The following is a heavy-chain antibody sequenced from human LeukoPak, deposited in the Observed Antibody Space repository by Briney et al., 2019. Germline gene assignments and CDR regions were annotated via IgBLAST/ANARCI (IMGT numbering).Heavy chain of an antibody. Sequence: GGSLRLSCAASGFTFSSFGMSWVRQAPGKGLEWVSAISSTGGTAYYADSVKGRFTISRDNSKNTLYLQMNSLRAEDTAVYYCAPSPRYCSSTSCLLLDWGQGTLVTVSS. CDR3: APSPRYCSSTSCLLLD. V-gene: IGHV3-23*01. D-gene: IGHD2-2*01. J-gene: IGHJ4*02. CDR1: GFTFSSFG. CDR2: ISSTGGTA.